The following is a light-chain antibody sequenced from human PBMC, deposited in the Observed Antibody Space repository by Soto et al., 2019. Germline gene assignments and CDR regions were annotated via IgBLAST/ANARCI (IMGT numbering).Light chain of an antibody. CDR3: SSYAGSNNVV. J-gene: IGLJ1*01. Sequence: QSALTQPASVSGSPGQSVTISCTGTSSDVGYYDYVSWYQQHPGKAPKLVIYEVTKRPSGVPDRVSASKSGNTASLTVSGLRAEDEADYYCSSYAGSNNVVFGSGTKVTVL. CDR2: EVT. V-gene: IGLV2-8*01. CDR1: SSDVGYYDY.